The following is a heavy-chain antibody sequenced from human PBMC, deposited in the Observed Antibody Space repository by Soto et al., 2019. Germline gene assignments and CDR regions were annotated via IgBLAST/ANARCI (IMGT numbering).Heavy chain of an antibody. Sequence: GGSLRLSCAASGFTFSSYTMTWVRQAPGKGLEWVSSISGASSAIYYADSVKGRFTISRDNAKNSLYLQMNSLRDDDTAVYYCARDSYVSGNYYYYWGQGTLVTVSS. CDR3: ARDSYVSGNYYYY. CDR2: ISGASSAI. D-gene: IGHD3-10*01. CDR1: GFTFSSYT. J-gene: IGHJ4*02. V-gene: IGHV3-48*02.